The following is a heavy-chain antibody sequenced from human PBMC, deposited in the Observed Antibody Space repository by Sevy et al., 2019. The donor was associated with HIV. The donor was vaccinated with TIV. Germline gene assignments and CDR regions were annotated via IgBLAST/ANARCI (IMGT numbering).Heavy chain of an antibody. J-gene: IGHJ6*02. CDR1: GFTFSSYG. V-gene: IGHV3-30*18. Sequence: GGSLRLSCAASGFTFSSYGMHWVRQAPGKGLEWVAVISYDGSNKYYADSVKGRFTISRDNSKNTLYLKMNSLRAEDTAVYYCAKEGGGYSDYYYYYGMDVWGQGTTVTVSS. D-gene: IGHD5-18*01. CDR2: ISYDGSNK. CDR3: AKEGGGYSDYYYYYGMDV.